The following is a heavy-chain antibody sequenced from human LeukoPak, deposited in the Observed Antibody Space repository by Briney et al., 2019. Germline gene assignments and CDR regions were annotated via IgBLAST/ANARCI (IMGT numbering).Heavy chain of an antibody. CDR3: AREGYSSGWYYFDY. Sequence: GGSLRLSCAASGFTFSSYGMHWVRQAPGTGLEWVAVIWYDGGNKYYADSVKGRFTISRDNSKNKLYLQMNSLRAEDTAVYYCAREGYSSGWYYFDYWGQGTLVTVSS. V-gene: IGHV3-33*01. CDR2: IWYDGGNK. D-gene: IGHD6-19*01. J-gene: IGHJ4*02. CDR1: GFTFSSYG.